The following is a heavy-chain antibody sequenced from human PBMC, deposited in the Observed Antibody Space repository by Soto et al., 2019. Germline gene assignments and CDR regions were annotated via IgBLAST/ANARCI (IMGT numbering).Heavy chain of an antibody. CDR3: EIGKSSNYVSHAFDV. Sequence: EVQVLESGGGLVQPGGSLRLSCAASGFNFNTYAMSWVRQAPGKGLEWVSGISGGGGSIHYVDSVKGRFTNSRDNSKNTLYRQMNSLRGEDTTVYYCEIGKSSNYVSHAFDVWGHGRTFTVSS. CDR1: GFNFNTYA. CDR2: ISGGGGSI. D-gene: IGHD3-10*02. J-gene: IGHJ3*01. V-gene: IGHV3-23*01.